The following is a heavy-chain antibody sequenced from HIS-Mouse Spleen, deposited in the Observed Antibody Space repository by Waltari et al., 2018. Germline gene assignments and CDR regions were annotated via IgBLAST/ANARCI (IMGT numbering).Heavy chain of an antibody. Sequence: QLQLQESGPGLVKPSETLSLTCTVSGGSISSSSYYWGWIRQPPGKGLVWIGSIYYSGGTYYNPSLKRRVTMSVDTSKNQFSLKLSSVTAADTAVYYCAREIPYSSSWYDWYFDLWGRGTLVTVSS. CDR3: AREIPYSSSWYDWYFDL. V-gene: IGHV4-39*07. CDR2: IYYSGGT. CDR1: GGSISSSSYY. J-gene: IGHJ2*01. D-gene: IGHD6-13*01.